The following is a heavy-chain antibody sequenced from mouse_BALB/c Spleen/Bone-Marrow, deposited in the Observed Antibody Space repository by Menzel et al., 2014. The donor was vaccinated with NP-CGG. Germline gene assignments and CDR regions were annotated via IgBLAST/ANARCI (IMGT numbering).Heavy chain of an antibody. D-gene: IGHD4-1*01. J-gene: IGHJ4*01. V-gene: IGHV14-3*02. CDR1: GFNIKDTY. CDR3: ARWEYYAMDY. CDR2: IDPANGNT. Sequence: EVQLQESGAELVKPGASVKLSCTASGFNIKDTYMHWVKQRPEQGLEWIGRIDPANGNTKYDPKFQGKATVTADTSSNTAYLQLSSLTSEDTAVYYCARWEYYAMDYWGQGTSVTVSS.